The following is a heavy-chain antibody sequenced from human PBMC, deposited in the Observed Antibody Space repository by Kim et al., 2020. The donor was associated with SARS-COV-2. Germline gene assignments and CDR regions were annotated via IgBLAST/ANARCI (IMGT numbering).Heavy chain of an antibody. V-gene: IGHV1-46*01. J-gene: IGHJ3*01. D-gene: IGHD5-12*01. CDR3: AREGLLEGRSDGYDV. CDR1: GYSFTNYY. Sequence: ASVKVSCKASGYSFTNYYIHWVRQAPGQGLEWMAKINPSGGRTTYAERFQGTVTVTRDSSTSTVYMELASLTSEDTAVYYCAREGLLEGRSDGYDVWG. CDR2: INPSGGRT.